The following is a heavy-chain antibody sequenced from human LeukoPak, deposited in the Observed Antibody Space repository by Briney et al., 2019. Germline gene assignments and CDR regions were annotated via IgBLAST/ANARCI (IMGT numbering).Heavy chain of an antibody. CDR2: ICSGGGFT. CDR1: GXTFTTYA. D-gene: IGHD2-8*01. V-gene: IGHV3-23*01. CDR3: AKDLRIRAGVPDY. Sequence: GGSLRLSCAASGXTFTTYAMSWVRQAPGKGQEWVSTICSGGGFTYYSDSVKGRFTISRDSSKNTLCLQMNSLRAEDTAVYYCAKDLRIRAGVPDYWGQGTLVTVSS. J-gene: IGHJ4*02.